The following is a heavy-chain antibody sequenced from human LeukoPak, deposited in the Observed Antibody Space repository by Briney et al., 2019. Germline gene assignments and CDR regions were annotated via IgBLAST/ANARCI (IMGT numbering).Heavy chain of an antibody. CDR2: IWYDGSNK. Sequence: GGSLRLSCAASGFTFSSYGMHWVRQAPGEGLEWVAVIWYDGSNKYYADSVKGRFTISRDNSKNTLYLQMNSLRAEDTAVYYCARAGYGDYLDNIAFDIWGQGTMVTVSS. CDR1: GFTFSSYG. D-gene: IGHD4-17*01. CDR3: ARAGYGDYLDNIAFDI. J-gene: IGHJ3*02. V-gene: IGHV3-33*01.